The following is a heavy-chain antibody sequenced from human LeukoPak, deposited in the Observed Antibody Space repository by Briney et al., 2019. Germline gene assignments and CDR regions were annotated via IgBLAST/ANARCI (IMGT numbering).Heavy chain of an antibody. Sequence: GGSLRLSCAASGFTFSNYGMQWVRQAPGKGLEWLAVISYEGSTKYYADSVEGRFTISRDNSKNTLYLQLDSLRLEDTAVYYCARVKDYSSSADFWGQGTPVTVSS. CDR1: GFTFSNYG. CDR3: ARVKDYSSSADF. CDR2: ISYEGSTK. V-gene: IGHV3-30*03. J-gene: IGHJ4*02. D-gene: IGHD3-10*01.